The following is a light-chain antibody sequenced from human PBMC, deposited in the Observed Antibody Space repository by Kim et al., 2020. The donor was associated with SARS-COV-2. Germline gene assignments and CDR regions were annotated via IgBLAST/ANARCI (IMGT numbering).Light chain of an antibody. V-gene: IGKV1-6*01. CDR2: PKS. CDR1: QGIRND. Sequence: AIQMNQSPSSLSASVGDRVTINCQASQGIRNDLGWYQQKPGRDPNLLIYPKSALLSGVPSRFSGSGSGTDFTLTISCLQPEDVSTYYWLQDYDYPLTFGGGTKGHIK. CDR3: LQDYDYPLT. J-gene: IGKJ4*01.